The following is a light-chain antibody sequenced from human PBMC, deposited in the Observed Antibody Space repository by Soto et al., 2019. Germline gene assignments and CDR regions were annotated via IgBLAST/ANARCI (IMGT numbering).Light chain of an antibody. J-gene: IGLJ1*01. V-gene: IGLV2-23*01. Sequence: QSALTQPASVSGSPGQSITISCTGTSSDVGTYSLVSWYQHHPGKAPKLLIYEGSKRPSGVSHRFSGSKSGNTASLTISGLQVEDEADYYCCAHAGSRTYGFGSGTKVTVL. CDR3: CAHAGSRTYG. CDR2: EGS. CDR1: SSDVGTYSL.